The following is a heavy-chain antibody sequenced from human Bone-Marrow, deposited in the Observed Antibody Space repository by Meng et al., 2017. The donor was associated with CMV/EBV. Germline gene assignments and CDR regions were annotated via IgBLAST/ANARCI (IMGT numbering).Heavy chain of an antibody. V-gene: IGHV1-24*01. CDR3: ATAPRVEWLGGFDY. CDR1: GYTLTELS. CDR2: FDPEDGET. Sequence: ASVKVSCKVSGYTLTELSMHWVRQAPGKGLESMGGFDPEDGETIYAQKFQGRVTMTEDTSTDTAYMELSSLRSEDTAVYYCATAPRVEWLGGFDYWGQGTLVTVTS. D-gene: IGHD3-3*01. J-gene: IGHJ4*02.